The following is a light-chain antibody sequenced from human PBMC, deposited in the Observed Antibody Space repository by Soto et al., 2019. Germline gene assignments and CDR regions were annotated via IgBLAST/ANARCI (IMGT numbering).Light chain of an antibody. J-gene: IGKJ2*01. CDR1: QSVNYY. V-gene: IGKV3-11*01. Sequence: EIVVTQSPATLPLSPGERTTLSCRASQSVNYYLAWYQQKPGQAPRLLSYDSSNRAAGIPARFSGSGSGTDFTLAISSLEPADFAVYFCQQRSHWPFTFGQGTKLEIK. CDR2: DSS. CDR3: QQRSHWPFT.